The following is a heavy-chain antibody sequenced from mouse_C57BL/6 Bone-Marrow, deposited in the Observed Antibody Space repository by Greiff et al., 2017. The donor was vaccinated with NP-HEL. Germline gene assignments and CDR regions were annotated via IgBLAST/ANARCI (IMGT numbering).Heavy chain of an antibody. J-gene: IGHJ1*03. V-gene: IGHV1-81*01. Sequence: VQGVESGAELARPGASVKLSCKASGYTFTSYGISWVKQRTGQGLEWIGEIYPRSGNTYYNEKFKGKATLTADKSSSTAYMELRSLTSEDSAVYFCARYGTTVVAHWYFDVWGTGTTVTVSS. CDR2: IYPRSGNT. CDR1: GYTFTSYG. CDR3: ARYGTTVVAHWYFDV. D-gene: IGHD1-1*01.